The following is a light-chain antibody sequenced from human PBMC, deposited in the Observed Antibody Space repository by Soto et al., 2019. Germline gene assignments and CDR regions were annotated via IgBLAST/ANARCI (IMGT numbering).Light chain of an antibody. CDR2: GAS. V-gene: IGKV3-20*01. J-gene: IGKJ1*01. CDR1: QSISSSY. Sequence: DIVLTQSPGTQSLSPGERATLSCSASQSISSSYLAWYQQKPGQAPRLLIYGASNRATAIPDRFSGSGSGTDFTLTISRLEPEDFAVYYCQQYDDSPGTFGQGTKVDIK. CDR3: QQYDDSPGT.